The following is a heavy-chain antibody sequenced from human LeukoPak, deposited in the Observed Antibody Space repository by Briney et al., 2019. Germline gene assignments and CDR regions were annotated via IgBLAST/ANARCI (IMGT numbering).Heavy chain of an antibody. D-gene: IGHD6-13*01. CDR1: GYSISSGYY. CDR2: IYYSGST. Sequence: SETLSLTCTVSGYSISSGYYWGWIRQPPGKGLEWIGYIYYSGSTNYNPSLKSRVTISVDTSKNQFSLKLSSVTAADTAVYYCARDSSSSRPNFDCWGQGILVTVSS. CDR3: ARDSSSSRPNFDC. V-gene: IGHV4-61*01. J-gene: IGHJ4*02.